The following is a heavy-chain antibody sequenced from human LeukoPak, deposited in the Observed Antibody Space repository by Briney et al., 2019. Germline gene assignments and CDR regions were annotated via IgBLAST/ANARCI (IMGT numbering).Heavy chain of an antibody. V-gene: IGHV3-11*06. D-gene: IGHD6-13*01. CDR1: GFTFSDYY. CDR3: AREGSSSWYYYYGMDV. CDR2: ISSSSYT. Sequence: PGGSLRLSCEASGFTFSDYYMSWIRQAPGKGLEWVSYISSSSYTNYADSVKGRFTISRDNAKNSLYLQMSSLRAEDTAVYYCAREGSSSWYYYYGMDVWGQGTTVTVSS. J-gene: IGHJ6*02.